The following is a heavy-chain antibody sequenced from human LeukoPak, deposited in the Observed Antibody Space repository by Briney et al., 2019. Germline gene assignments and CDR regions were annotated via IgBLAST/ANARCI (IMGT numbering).Heavy chain of an antibody. CDR2: IRYDGSNK. CDR1: GFTFSSYG. J-gene: IGHJ5*02. CDR3: ARDHSASISCWFDP. V-gene: IGHV3-30*02. Sequence: GGSLRLSCAASGFTFSSYGMHWVRQAPGKGLEWVAFIRYDGSNKYYADSVKGRFTISRDNSKSTLYLQMNSLRAEDTAVYYCARDHSASISCWFDPWGQGTLVTVSS. D-gene: IGHD1-26*01.